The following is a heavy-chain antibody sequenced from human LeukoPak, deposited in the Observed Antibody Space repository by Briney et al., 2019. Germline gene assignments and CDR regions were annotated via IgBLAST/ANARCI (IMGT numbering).Heavy chain of an antibody. CDR3: ARDYGITIFGVVTNYYYMDV. CDR1: GGSISNSNYY. V-gene: IGHV4-39*02. J-gene: IGHJ6*03. D-gene: IGHD3-3*01. CDR2: IYYSGST. Sequence: RASETLSLTCSVSGGSISNSNYYWGWIRMPPGKGMEWIGTIYYSGSTNYNPSLKSRLTISVHTSKNQFSMKLTSVTAADTAVYYCARDYGITIFGVVTNYYYMDVWGKGTTVTVSS.